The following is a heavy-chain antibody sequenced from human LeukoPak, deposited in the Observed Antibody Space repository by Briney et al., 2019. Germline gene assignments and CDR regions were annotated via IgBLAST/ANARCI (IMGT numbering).Heavy chain of an antibody. V-gene: IGHV4-34*01. Sequence: SETLSLTCAVYGGSFSGYYWSWIRQPPGKGLEWIGEINHSGSTNYNPSLKSRVTISVDTSKNQFSLKLSSVSAADTAVYYCASDLERGGDDYWGQGTLVPVSS. CDR3: ASDLERGGDDY. J-gene: IGHJ4*02. CDR2: INHSGST. CDR1: GGSFSGYY. D-gene: IGHD7-27*01.